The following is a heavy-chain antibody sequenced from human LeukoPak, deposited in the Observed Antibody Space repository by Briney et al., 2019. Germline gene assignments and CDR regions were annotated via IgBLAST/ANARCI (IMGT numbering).Heavy chain of an antibody. J-gene: IGHJ4*02. CDR3: AKVYNWNLD. CDR1: GVTFSNYA. Sequence: PGGSLRLSCAASGVTFSNYAMSWVRPAPGKGLEGVSAISGSGGRTDYADSVKGRFTISRDSSKNTLYLQMNSLRAEDTAVYYCAKVYNWNLDWGQGTLVTVSS. D-gene: IGHD1-20*01. V-gene: IGHV3-23*01. CDR2: ISGSGGRT.